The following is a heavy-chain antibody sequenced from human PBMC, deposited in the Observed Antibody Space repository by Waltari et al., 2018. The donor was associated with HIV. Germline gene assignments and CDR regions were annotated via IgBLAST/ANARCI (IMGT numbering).Heavy chain of an antibody. J-gene: IGHJ4*02. CDR1: GFNFSING. CDR2: ISYNGKRT. D-gene: IGHD3-10*01. V-gene: IGHV3-30*18. CDR3: AKDLAGSSL. Sequence: QENLVESGGGVVQHGGSLRLSWAGTGFNFSINGMHWVRQSPGKGLEWVATISYNGKRTDYVDSVKGRFTISRDNSKHTVFLQMSSLRAEDTSVYYCAKDLAGSSLWGQGALVTVSS.